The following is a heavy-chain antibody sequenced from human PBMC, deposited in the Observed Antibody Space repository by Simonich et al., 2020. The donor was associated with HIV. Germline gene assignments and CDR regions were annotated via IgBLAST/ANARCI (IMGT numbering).Heavy chain of an antibody. D-gene: IGHD6-13*01. CDR2: INHREST. CDR3: ARLTAGGLGEYFQH. CDR1: GGSFSGYY. J-gene: IGHJ1*01. Sequence: QVQLQQWGAGLLKPSETLSLTCAVYGGSFSGYYCSWIRQPPGNGLEWIGEINHRESTNYNPSLKSRVTRSVDTSKNQFSLKLSSVTAADTAVYYCARLTAGGLGEYFQHWGQGTLVTVSS. V-gene: IGHV4-34*01.